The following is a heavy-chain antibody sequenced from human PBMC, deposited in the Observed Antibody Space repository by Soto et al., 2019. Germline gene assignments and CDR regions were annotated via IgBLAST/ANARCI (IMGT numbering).Heavy chain of an antibody. CDR1: GGTFSSYA. D-gene: IGHD4-4*01. V-gene: IGHV1-69*12. CDR3: ATRGVGSNEFDY. Sequence: QVQLVQSGAEVKKPGSSVKVSCKASGGTFSSYAINWVRQAPGQGLEWMGGIIPIFGTANYAQKFQGRVTIXAXXSTSTAYMELSSLRSEDTAVYYCATRGVGSNEFDYWGQGTLVTVSS. CDR2: IIPIFGTA. J-gene: IGHJ4*02.